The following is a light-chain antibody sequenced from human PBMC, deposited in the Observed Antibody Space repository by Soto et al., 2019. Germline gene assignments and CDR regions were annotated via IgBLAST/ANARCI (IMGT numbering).Light chain of an antibody. V-gene: IGLV2-11*02. CDR2: AAT. CDR3: CSYAGGYTYV. Sequence: QSVVAQPRSVSGASGQSVTISCTGTRSGVGGYNYVSWYQQYTSKAPKLIIYAATKRPSGVPDRFSGSKSGNTASLTISGLQAGDEADYYCCSYAGGYTYVFGTGTKVTVL. J-gene: IGLJ1*01. CDR1: RSGVGGYNY.